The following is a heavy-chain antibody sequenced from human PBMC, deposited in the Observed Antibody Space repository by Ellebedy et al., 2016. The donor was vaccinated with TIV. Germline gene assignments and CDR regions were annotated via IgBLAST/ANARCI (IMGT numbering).Heavy chain of an antibody. V-gene: IGHV4-30-4*01. CDR1: GGSISSGDYY. Sequence: LRLXCTVSGGSISSGDYYWSWIRQPPGKGLEWIGYIYYSGSTYYNPSLKSRVTISVDTSKNQFSLKLSSVTAADTAVYYCARDSLNYYDSSGYNGNWGQGTLVTVSS. CDR3: ARDSLNYYDSSGYNGN. D-gene: IGHD3-22*01. J-gene: IGHJ4*02. CDR2: IYYSGST.